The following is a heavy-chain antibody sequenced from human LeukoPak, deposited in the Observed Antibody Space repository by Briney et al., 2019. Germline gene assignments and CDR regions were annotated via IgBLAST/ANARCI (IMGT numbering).Heavy chain of an antibody. V-gene: IGHV1-46*01. CDR2: INPSGGST. J-gene: IGHJ4*02. Sequence: ASVKVSCKASGYTFTSYDINWVRQAPGQGLEWMGIINPSGGSTSYAQKFQGRVTMTRGTSTSTVYMELSSLRSEDTAVYYCARGKSNIAVAGLGGFDYWGQGTLVTVSS. D-gene: IGHD6-19*01. CDR1: GYTFTSYD. CDR3: ARGKSNIAVAGLGGFDY.